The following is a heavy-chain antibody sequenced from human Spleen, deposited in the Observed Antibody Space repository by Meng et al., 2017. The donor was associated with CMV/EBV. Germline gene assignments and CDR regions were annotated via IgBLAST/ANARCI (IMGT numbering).Heavy chain of an antibody. D-gene: IGHD3-22*01. V-gene: IGHV3-9*01. CDR3: ARADSSGYESAVDI. Sequence: GGSLRLSCAASGFTFDDYAMHWVRQAPGKGLEWVSGISWNSGSIGYADSVKGRFTISRDNAKNSLYLQMNSLRAEDTAVYYCARADSSGYESAVDIWGQGTMVTVSS. CDR2: ISWNSGSI. CDR1: GFTFDDYA. J-gene: IGHJ3*02.